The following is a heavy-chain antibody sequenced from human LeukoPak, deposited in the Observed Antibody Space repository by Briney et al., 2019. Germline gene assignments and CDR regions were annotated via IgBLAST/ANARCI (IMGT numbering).Heavy chain of an antibody. J-gene: IGHJ6*02. CDR1: GYTFTSYG. CDR3: ARVLYDILTGFHYGMDV. D-gene: IGHD3-9*01. CDR2: ISAYNGNT. V-gene: IGHV1-18*01. Sequence: ASVKVSCMASGYTFTSYGISWVRQAPGQGLEWMGWISAYNGNTNYAQKLQGRVTMTTDTSTSTAYMELRSLRSDDTAVYYCARVLYDILTGFHYGMDVWGQGTTVTVSS.